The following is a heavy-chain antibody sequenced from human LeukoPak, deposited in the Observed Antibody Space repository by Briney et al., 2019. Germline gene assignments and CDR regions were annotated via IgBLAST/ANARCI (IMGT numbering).Heavy chain of an antibody. J-gene: IGHJ4*02. CDR3: ATESDTIYPDGFRDY. D-gene: IGHD3-10*01. CDR2: IVVGSGNT. Sequence: GASVKVSCKASGFTFTSSAVQWVRQARGQRLEWIGWIVVGSGNTNYAQKFQERVTITRDTSTSTAYMELSSLRSEDTAVYYCATESDTIYPDGFRDYWGQGTLVTVSS. V-gene: IGHV1-58*01. CDR1: GFTFTSSA.